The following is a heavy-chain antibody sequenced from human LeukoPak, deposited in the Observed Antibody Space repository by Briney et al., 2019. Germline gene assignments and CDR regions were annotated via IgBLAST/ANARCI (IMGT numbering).Heavy chain of an antibody. CDR1: GGTFSSYA. CDR3: AREGQYYYDSSGSHFDY. Sequence: ASVKVSCKASGGTFSSYAISWARQAPGQGLEWMGRIIPILGIANYAQKFQGRVTITADKSTSTAYMELSSLRSEDTAVYYCAREGQYYYDSSGSHFDYWGQGTLVTVSS. CDR2: IIPILGIA. V-gene: IGHV1-69*04. J-gene: IGHJ4*02. D-gene: IGHD3-22*01.